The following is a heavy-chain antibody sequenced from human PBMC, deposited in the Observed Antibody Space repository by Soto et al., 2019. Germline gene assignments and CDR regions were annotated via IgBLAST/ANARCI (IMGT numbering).Heavy chain of an antibody. CDR1: GFTFSSYS. D-gene: IGHD3-10*01. Sequence: GGSLRLSCAASGFTFSSYSMNWVRQATGKGLEWVSYISSSSSTIYYADSVKGRFTISRDNAKNSLYLQMNSLKAKDGYGNGEVTIARENSKNSLYLQMHSLRAEDTVVYYCARDSAEHRIAAADTWNYYYYMDVWGKGTTVTVSS. V-gene: IGHV3-48*01. J-gene: IGHJ6*03. CDR3: VTIARENSKNSLYLQMHSLRAEDTVVYYCARDSAEHRIAAADTWNYYYYMDV. CDR2: ISSSSSTI.